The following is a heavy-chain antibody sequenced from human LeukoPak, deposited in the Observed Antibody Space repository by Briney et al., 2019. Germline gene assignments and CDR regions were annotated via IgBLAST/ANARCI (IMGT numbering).Heavy chain of an antibody. CDR3: AIGPTVTTRARDWYYYYYMDV. Sequence: ASVKVSCKASGYTFTGYYMHWVRQAPGQGLEWMGWINPNSGGTNYAQKFQGRVTMTRDTSISTAYMELSRLRSDDTAVYYCAIGPTVTTRARDWYYYYYMDVWGKGTTVTVSS. CDR2: INPNSGGT. D-gene: IGHD4-11*01. J-gene: IGHJ6*03. CDR1: GYTFTGYY. V-gene: IGHV1-2*02.